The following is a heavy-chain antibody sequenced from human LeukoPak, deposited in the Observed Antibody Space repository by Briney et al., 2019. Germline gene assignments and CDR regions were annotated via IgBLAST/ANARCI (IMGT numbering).Heavy chain of an antibody. Sequence: RTGGSLRLSCAASGFTFSSYEMNWVRQAPGKGLEWVSYISSSGSTIYYADSVKGRFTISRDNAKNSLYLQMNSLRAEDTAVYYCARDGGGRDYDSSGHQGYWGQGTLVTVSS. V-gene: IGHV3-48*03. J-gene: IGHJ4*02. CDR1: GFTFSSYE. CDR2: ISSSGSTI. CDR3: ARDGGGRDYDSSGHQGY. D-gene: IGHD3-22*01.